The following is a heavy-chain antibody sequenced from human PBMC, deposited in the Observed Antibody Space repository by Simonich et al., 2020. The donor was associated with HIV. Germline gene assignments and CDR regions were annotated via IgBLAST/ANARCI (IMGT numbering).Heavy chain of an antibody. J-gene: IGHJ6*02. CDR2: ISSISSYI. V-gene: IGHV3-21*01. Sequence: EVQLLESGGGLVQPGGSLRLSCAASRFTFSTYAMSWVRQAPGKGLEWGSGISSISSYINYADSVEGRCTISRDNAKNSLYLQMNSLRAEDTAVYYCARGSSGSYYYYGMDVWGQGTTVTVSS. CDR3: ARGSSGSYYYYGMDV. D-gene: IGHD1-26*01. CDR1: RFTFSTYA.